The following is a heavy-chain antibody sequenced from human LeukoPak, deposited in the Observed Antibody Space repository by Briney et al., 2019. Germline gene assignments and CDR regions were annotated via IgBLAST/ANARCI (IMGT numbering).Heavy chain of an antibody. CDR1: GYTFPSYG. Sequence: ASVRASCKASGYTFPSYGISRVRQAPGPGLEWRGWTSAYKGNTNYAQKLQGRVTMTTDTPTSTAYMELRSLRSDDTAVYYCATTVVVNGDYYYGMDVWGQGTTVTVSS. J-gene: IGHJ6*02. CDR2: TSAYKGNT. CDR3: ATTVVVNGDYYYGMDV. V-gene: IGHV1-18*01. D-gene: IGHD3-22*01.